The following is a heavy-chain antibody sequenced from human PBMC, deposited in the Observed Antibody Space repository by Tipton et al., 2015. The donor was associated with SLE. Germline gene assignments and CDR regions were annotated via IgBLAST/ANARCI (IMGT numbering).Heavy chain of an antibody. CDR3: ARDYGYCSSTSCYPWYFDL. Sequence: TLSLTCAVSGGSISSGGYSWSWIRQPPGKGLEWIGYIYHSGSTYYNPSLKSRVTISVDTSKNQFSLKLSSVTAADTAVYYCARDYGYCSSTSCYPWYFDLWGRGTLVTVSS. CDR1: GGSISSGGYS. D-gene: IGHD2-2*01. V-gene: IGHV4-30-2*01. J-gene: IGHJ2*01. CDR2: IYHSGST.